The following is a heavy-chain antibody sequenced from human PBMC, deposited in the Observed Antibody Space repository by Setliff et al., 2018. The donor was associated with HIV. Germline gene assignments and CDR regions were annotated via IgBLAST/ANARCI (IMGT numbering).Heavy chain of an antibody. CDR1: GFSVASYGVA. V-gene: IGHV2-5*02. CDR2: IYWDDDK. Sequence: SGPTLVNPTQTLTLTCTVSGFSVASYGVAVAWIRQPPGKALEWLALIYWDDDKRYNPSLESRLTITKDTSKNHVVLTMTNVDPDDTAVYYCARAHFLVATTRNWFDPWGQGTLVTVSS. J-gene: IGHJ5*02. D-gene: IGHD5-12*01. CDR3: ARAHFLVATTRNWFDP.